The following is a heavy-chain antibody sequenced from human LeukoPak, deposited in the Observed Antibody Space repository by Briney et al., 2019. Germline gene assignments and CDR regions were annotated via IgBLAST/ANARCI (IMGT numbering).Heavy chain of an antibody. CDR2: IYYSGTT. D-gene: IGHD4-17*01. J-gene: IGHJ6*02. CDR1: GGSISYYY. V-gene: IGHV4-59*01. CDR3: AREDPQTTVPEGMDV. Sequence: SETLSLTCTVSGGSISYYYWSWIRQSPGNGLEWIGYIYYSGTTNYNPSLKSRVTISVDTSKNQFSLQLRSVTAADTSVYYCAREDPQTTVPEGMDVWGQGTTVTVSS.